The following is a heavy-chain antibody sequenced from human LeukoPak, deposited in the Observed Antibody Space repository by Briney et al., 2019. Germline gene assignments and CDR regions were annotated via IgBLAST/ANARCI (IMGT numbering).Heavy chain of an antibody. V-gene: IGHV4-59*01. Sequence: SETLSRTCTVSGGSISSDYWSWIRQPPGKGLEWIGYIYYSGSTNYNPSLKSRVTISVDTSKNQFSLKLSSVTAADTAVYYCARGGVGGYSYGYDFDYWGQGTLVTVSS. J-gene: IGHJ4*02. CDR1: GGSISSDY. CDR2: IYYSGST. D-gene: IGHD5-18*01. CDR3: ARGGVGGYSYGYDFDY.